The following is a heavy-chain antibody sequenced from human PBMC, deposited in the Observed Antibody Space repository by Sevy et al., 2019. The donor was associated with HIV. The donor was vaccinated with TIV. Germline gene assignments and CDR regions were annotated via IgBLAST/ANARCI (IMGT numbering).Heavy chain of an antibody. CDR3: AREGWGGAARPNYFDY. CDR1: GFMFSSDS. Sequence: GGSLRLSCAASGFMFSSDSMNWVRQAPGKGLEWVSSISSSSRYIYYADSVKGRFTISRDNAKNSLSLQMNSLRAEDTAVYYCAREGWGGAARPNYFDYWAQGTLVTVSS. D-gene: IGHD6-6*01. J-gene: IGHJ4*02. V-gene: IGHV3-21*01. CDR2: ISSSSRYI.